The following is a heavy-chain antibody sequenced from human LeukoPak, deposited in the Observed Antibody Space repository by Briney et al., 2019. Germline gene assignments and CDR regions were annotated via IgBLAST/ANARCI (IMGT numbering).Heavy chain of an antibody. CDR2: ISNSGGNT. CDR1: KFTFSNYA. V-gene: IGHV3-23*01. J-gene: IGHJ4*02. CDR3: AKDVGATRGYYFDY. Sequence: HPGGSLRLSCAASKFTFSNYAMSWVRQAPGKGPEWVSAISNSGGNTYYADSVKGRFTISRDNSKNTLYLQMNSLRAEDTAVYYCAKDVGATRGYYFDYWGQGTLVTVSS. D-gene: IGHD1-26*01.